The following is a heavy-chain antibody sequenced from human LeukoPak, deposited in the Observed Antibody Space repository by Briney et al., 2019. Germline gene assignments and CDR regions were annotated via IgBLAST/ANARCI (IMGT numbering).Heavy chain of an antibody. CDR3: AKALEYSSSSAYFDY. CDR2: ISDSGGST. CDR1: GFTFSSYA. J-gene: IGHJ4*02. Sequence: TGGSLRLSCAASGFTFSSYAMSWVRQAPGKGLEWVSAISDSGGSTYYADSVKGRFTISRDNSKNTLYLQMNSLRAEDTAVYYCAKALEYSSSSAYFDYWGQGTLVTVSS. V-gene: IGHV3-23*01. D-gene: IGHD6-6*01.